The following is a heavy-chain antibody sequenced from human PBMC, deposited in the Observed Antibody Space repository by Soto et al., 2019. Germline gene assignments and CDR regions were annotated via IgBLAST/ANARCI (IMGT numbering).Heavy chain of an antibody. J-gene: IGHJ3*02. CDR2: ISAYNGNT. CDR3: ARGNYDYIWGSYPDDAFDI. V-gene: IGHV1-18*01. Sequence: QVQLVQSGAEVKKPGASVKVSCKASGYTCTSYGISWVRQAPGQGLEWMGWISAYNGNTNYAQKLQGRVTMTTDTSTSTAYMELRSLRSDDTAVYYCARGNYDYIWGSYPDDAFDIWGQGTMVTVSS. D-gene: IGHD3-16*02. CDR1: GYTCTSYG.